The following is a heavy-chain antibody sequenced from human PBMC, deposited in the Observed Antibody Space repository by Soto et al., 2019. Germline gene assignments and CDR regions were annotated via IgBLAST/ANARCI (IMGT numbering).Heavy chain of an antibody. CDR3: ASVLSDSGSFYCDF. D-gene: IGHD3-10*01. Sequence: EVQLVESGGGLIQPGGSLRLSCAASGFNFIRKYMIWVRQAPGKGLEWVSILYSGGTTYYADSVKGRFTISRDTSENTIYLRMISWRAGTTAVYYCASVLSDSGSFYCDFWGKGPLVTVSS. CDR1: GFNFIRKY. CDR2: LYSGGTT. J-gene: IGHJ4*02. V-gene: IGHV3-53*01.